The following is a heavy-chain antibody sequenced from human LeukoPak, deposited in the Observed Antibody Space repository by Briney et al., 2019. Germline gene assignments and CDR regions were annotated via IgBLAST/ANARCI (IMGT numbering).Heavy chain of an antibody. J-gene: IGHJ6*03. CDR3: AKALKTPYYMDV. CDR1: GFTFDDYT. Sequence: SGGSLTLSCAASGFTFDDYTMHWVRQPPGKGLEWVSLISWDGGSTYCADSVKGRFTISRDNSKNSLYLQMNSLRTEDTALYYCAKALKTPYYMDVWGKGTTVTVSS. V-gene: IGHV3-43*01. CDR2: ISWDGGST. D-gene: IGHD4/OR15-4a*01.